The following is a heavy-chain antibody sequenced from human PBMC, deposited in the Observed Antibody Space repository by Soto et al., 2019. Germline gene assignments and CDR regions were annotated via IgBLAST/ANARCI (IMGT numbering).Heavy chain of an antibody. CDR3: ARDRLRLGELSLIGYFAS. V-gene: IGHV3-23*01. CDR1: GFSFSNYA. CDR2: ITGSGGST. J-gene: IGHJ4*02. D-gene: IGHD3-16*02. Sequence: PGGSLRLSCVASGFSFSNYAMSWVRQAPGKGLEWVSGITGSGGSTYHADSVRGRFSISRDNSKNTLYLQMDSLRPDDTALYYCARDRLRLGELSLIGYFASWGQGTLVTVSS.